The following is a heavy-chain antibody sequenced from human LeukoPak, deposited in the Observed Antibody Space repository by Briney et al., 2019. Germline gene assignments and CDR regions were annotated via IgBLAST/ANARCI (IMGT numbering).Heavy chain of an antibody. CDR1: GGSISSGGYY. V-gene: IGHV4-30-2*01. J-gene: IGHJ3*02. Sequence: SETLSLTCTVSGGSISSGGYYWSWIRQPPGKGLEWIGYIYHSGSTYYNPSLKSRVTISVDRSKNQFSLKLSSVTAADTAVYYCARQAGTYYDFWSGYSLHAFDIWGQGTMVTVSS. D-gene: IGHD3-3*01. CDR2: IYHSGST. CDR3: ARQAGTYYDFWSGYSLHAFDI.